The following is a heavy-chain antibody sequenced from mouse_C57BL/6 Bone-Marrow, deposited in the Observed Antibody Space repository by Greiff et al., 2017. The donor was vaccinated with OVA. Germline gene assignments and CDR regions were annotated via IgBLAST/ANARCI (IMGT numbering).Heavy chain of an antibody. CDR2: IYPGDGDT. Sequence: QVQLKQSGAELVKPGASVKISCKASGYAFSSYWMNWVKQRPGKGLEWIGQIYPGDGDTNYNGKFKGKATLTADKSSSTAYMQLSSLTSEDSAVYFCARSVHDYPFAYWGQGTLVTVSA. J-gene: IGHJ3*01. D-gene: IGHD2-4*01. V-gene: IGHV1-80*01. CDR1: GYAFSSYW. CDR3: ARSVHDYPFAY.